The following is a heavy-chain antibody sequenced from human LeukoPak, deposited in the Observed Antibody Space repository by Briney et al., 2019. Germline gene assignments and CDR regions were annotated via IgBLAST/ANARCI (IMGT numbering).Heavy chain of an antibody. J-gene: IGHJ6*02. V-gene: IGHV4-34*01. CDR2: INHSGST. CDR3: ARGRGMDV. CDR1: GGSFSGYY. Sequence: SETLSLTCAVYGGSFSGYYWSWIRQPPGKGLEWIGEINHSGSTNYNPSLKSRVTISVDTSKNQFSLKLSSVAAADTAVYYCARGRGMDVWGQGTTVTVSS.